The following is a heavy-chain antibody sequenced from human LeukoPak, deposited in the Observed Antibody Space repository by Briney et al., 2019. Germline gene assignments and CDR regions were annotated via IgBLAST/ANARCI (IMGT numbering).Heavy chain of an antibody. D-gene: IGHD6-19*01. CDR3: ARSPPEWLVPNDY. J-gene: IGHJ4*02. CDR1: GYTFTSYD. V-gene: IGHV1-8*03. Sequence: ASVKVSCKASGYTFTSYDINWVRQATGQGLEWMGWMNPNSGNTGYAEKFQGRVTTTRNTSISTAYMELSSLRSDDTAVYYCARSPPEWLVPNDYWGQGTLVTVSS. CDR2: MNPNSGNT.